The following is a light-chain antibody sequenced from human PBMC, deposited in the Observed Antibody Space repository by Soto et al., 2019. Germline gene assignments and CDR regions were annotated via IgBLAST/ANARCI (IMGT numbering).Light chain of an antibody. Sequence: ESVLTQSPGTLSLSPGDRAALSCRASQSVSSSYLAWYQQKSGQAPRLLIYAASTRATGIPDRFSGSGSGTDFTLTISRLEPEDFAVYFCQLYGSSPPRYTFGQGTRLEIK. CDR2: AAS. V-gene: IGKV3-20*01. CDR1: QSVSSSY. CDR3: QLYGSSPPRYT. J-gene: IGKJ2*01.